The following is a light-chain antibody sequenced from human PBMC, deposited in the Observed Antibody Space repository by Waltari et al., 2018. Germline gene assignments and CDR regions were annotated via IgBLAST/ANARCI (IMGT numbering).Light chain of an antibody. CDR1: QSVLYSSTNKNS. Sequence: DIVLTQSPDSLAVSLGERATINCKSSQSVLYSSTNKNSLAWYQQKPGQPPKLLIYWASTRESGVPDRFSGSGSGADFTLTISSLQAEDVAVYYCQQYYSTPPITFGQGTRLEIK. CDR2: WAS. J-gene: IGKJ5*01. CDR3: QQYYSTPPIT. V-gene: IGKV4-1*01.